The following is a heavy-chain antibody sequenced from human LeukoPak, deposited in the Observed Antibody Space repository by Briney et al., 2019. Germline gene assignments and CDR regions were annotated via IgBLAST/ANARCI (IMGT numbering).Heavy chain of an antibody. CDR3: AREPVVTGNFDY. Sequence: GGSLRLSCAASGFTFSSYEMNWVRQAPGKVLEWVSYISSSGSTIYYADSVKGRFTISRDNAKNSLYLQMNSLRAEDTAVYYCAREPVVTGNFDYWGQGTLVTVSS. CDR1: GFTFSSYE. V-gene: IGHV3-48*03. CDR2: ISSSGSTI. J-gene: IGHJ4*02. D-gene: IGHD4-23*01.